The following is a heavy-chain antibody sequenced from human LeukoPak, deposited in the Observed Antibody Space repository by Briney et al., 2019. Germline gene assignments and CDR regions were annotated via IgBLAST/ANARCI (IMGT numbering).Heavy chain of an antibody. Sequence: ASVKVSCKASGYTFTSYDINWVRQATGQGLEWMGWISPNSGNTEYAQKFQGRVSLTRDTSIATAYMELSSLTSDDTAVYYCARGRVGEDYWGQGIMVTVSS. CDR3: ARGRVGEDY. V-gene: IGHV1-8*01. J-gene: IGHJ4*02. CDR1: GYTFTSYD. D-gene: IGHD3-16*01. CDR2: ISPNSGNT.